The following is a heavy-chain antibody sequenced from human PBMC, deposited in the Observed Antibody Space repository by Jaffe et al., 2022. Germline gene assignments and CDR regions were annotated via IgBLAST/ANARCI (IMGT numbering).Heavy chain of an antibody. Sequence: EVQLVETGGGLIQPGGSLRLSCAASGLIVSNNYMSWVRQSPGKGLEWVSGLYRDGTTYYADSVKGRFTISRDNSKNTLHLQMNSLRAEDSALYYCARDVPVGVRGYYGSGSYAFDIWGQGTMVTVSS. CDR1: GLIVSNNY. J-gene: IGHJ3*02. D-gene: IGHD3-10*01. V-gene: IGHV3-53*02. CDR3: ARDVPVGVRGYYGSGSYAFDI. CDR2: LYRDGTT.